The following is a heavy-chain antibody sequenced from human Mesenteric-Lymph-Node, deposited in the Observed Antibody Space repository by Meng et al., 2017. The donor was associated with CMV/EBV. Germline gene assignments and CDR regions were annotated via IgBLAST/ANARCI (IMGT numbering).Heavy chain of an antibody. CDR3: ARGGPFSYCAWDI. CDR2: INSDGSST. J-gene: IGHJ6*02. Sequence: GESLKISCAASGFTFSNYWMHWVRQAPGKGLVWVSRINSDGSSTPYADSVKGRFTISRDNTKSTMFLQMNSLRAEDTAVYYCARGGPFSYCAWDIWGQGTTVTVSS. CDR1: GFTFSNYW. D-gene: IGHD1-26*01. V-gene: IGHV3-74*01.